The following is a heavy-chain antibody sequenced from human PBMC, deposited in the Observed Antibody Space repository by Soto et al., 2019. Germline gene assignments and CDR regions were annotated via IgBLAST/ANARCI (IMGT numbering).Heavy chain of an antibody. V-gene: IGHV4-30-4*01. Sequence: SETLSLTCNVSGASISSGDYYWSWIRQPPGKGLEWIGYIYFSESTSYNPSLKSRVTISGDKSKNQFSLRLTSVTAADTAVYYCARGSYTIFGVVMDVWGQGTTVTVSS. CDR3: ARGSYTIFGVVMDV. CDR2: IYFSEST. D-gene: IGHD3-3*01. J-gene: IGHJ6*02. CDR1: GASISSGDYY.